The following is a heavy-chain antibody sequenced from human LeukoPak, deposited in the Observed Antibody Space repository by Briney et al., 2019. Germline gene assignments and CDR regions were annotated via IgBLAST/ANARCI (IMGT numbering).Heavy chain of an antibody. CDR3: ARRLRTYFDY. Sequence: GASVKVSCKASGGTSNSHAISWVRQAPGQGLEWMGRIIPNLGTTNRAQNFQDRVTLTADKSTNTAYMELTSLTSDDTAVYYCARRLRTYFDYWGQGSLVTVSS. V-gene: IGHV1-69*04. CDR2: IIPNLGTT. J-gene: IGHJ4*02. CDR1: GGTSNSHA.